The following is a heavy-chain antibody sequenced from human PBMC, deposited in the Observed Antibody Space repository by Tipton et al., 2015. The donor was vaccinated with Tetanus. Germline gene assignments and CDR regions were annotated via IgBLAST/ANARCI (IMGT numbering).Heavy chain of an antibody. J-gene: IGHJ3*01. CDR1: GASMSSSSYY. Sequence: LRLSCNVSGASMSSSSYYWDWIRQPPGKGLEWIGSIYYSGSSYYNPSLESRVTISLDTSKNRFSLKSTSVTAADAAVYYCARPSTTVTPRAFDVWGQGTMVTVSS. CDR3: ARPSTTVTPRAFDV. D-gene: IGHD4-17*01. CDR2: IYYSGSS. V-gene: IGHV4-39*01.